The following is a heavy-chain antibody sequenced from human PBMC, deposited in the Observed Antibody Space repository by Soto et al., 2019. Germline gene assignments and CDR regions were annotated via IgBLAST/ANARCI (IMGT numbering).Heavy chain of an antibody. CDR1: GFTFSSYG. CDR2: IWYDGSNK. J-gene: IGHJ4*02. Sequence: QVQLVESGGGVVQPGRSLRLSCAASGFTFSSYGMHWVRQAPGKGLEWVAVIWYDGSNKYYADSVKGRFTISRDNYKNTLYLQMNSLRAEDTAVYYCARSTFCSGGCCFSVYFDYWGQGTLVTVSS. D-gene: IGHD2-15*01. V-gene: IGHV3-33*01. CDR3: ARSTFCSGGCCFSVYFDY.